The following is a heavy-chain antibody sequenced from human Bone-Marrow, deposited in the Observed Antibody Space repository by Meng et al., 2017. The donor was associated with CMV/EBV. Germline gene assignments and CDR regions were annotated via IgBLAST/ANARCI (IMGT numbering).Heavy chain of an antibody. CDR3: ARDRGSFEG. D-gene: IGHD3-9*01. V-gene: IGHV4-61*01. J-gene: IGHJ4*02. CDR2: IYDSGNT. CDR1: GCSVSSGRYY. Sequence: SETLSLTCTVSGCSVSSGRYYWSWIRQPPGKGLEWIGYIYDSGNTNYNPAMKSRITITVDTSKNQFHLKMSSVTAADAAVYYCARDRGSFEGWGQGTLVTVSS.